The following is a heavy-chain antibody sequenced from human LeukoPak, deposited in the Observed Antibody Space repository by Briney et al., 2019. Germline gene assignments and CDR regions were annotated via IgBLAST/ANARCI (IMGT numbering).Heavy chain of an antibody. V-gene: IGHV1-46*03. D-gene: IGHD5-18*01. J-gene: IGHJ4*02. CDR3: ARDNRGYSYGSFDY. CDR2: INPSAGST. CDR1: GYSFTSYY. Sequence: ASVKVSCKASGYSFTSYYMHWVRRAPGQSLEWMGIINPSAGSTTFAQKFQGRVTMTRDTSTSTVYMELSSLRSEDTAVYYCARDNRGYSYGSFDYWGQGTLVTVSS.